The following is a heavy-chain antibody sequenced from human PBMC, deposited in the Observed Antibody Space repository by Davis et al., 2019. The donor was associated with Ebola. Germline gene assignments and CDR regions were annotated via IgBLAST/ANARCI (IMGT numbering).Heavy chain of an antibody. V-gene: IGHV1-24*01. Sequence: ASVKVSCKVSGYTLTELSMHWVRQAPGKGLEWMGGFDPEDGETIYAQKFQGRVTMTEDTSTDTAYMELSSLRSEDTAVYYCARTPYYDFWSGYRHFDYWGQGTLVTVSS. CDR2: FDPEDGET. D-gene: IGHD3-3*01. CDR1: GYTLTELS. CDR3: ARTPYYDFWSGYRHFDY. J-gene: IGHJ4*02.